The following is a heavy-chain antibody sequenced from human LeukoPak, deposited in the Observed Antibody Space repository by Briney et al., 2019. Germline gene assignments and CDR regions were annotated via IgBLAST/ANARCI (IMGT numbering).Heavy chain of an antibody. Sequence: GGSLRLSCAASGFTFSSYGMSWVRQAPGKGLEWVSAISGSGGSTYYADSVKGRFTISRDNSKNTLYLQMNSLRAEDTAIYYCAKNGDRGACCSGGSCYPYYYYYIDVWGKGTTVTISS. CDR3: AKNGDRGACCSGGSCYPYYYYYIDV. CDR2: ISGSGGST. J-gene: IGHJ6*03. D-gene: IGHD2-15*01. V-gene: IGHV3-23*01. CDR1: GFTFSSYG.